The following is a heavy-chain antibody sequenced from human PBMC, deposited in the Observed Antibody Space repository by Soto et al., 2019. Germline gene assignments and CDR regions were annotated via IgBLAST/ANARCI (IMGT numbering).Heavy chain of an antibody. D-gene: IGHD2-21*02. Sequence: PGGSLRLSCAASGFTFSRHAMSWVRQAPGKGLEWVSAITGSGGSTYYADSVKGRFTISRDNSKNTLYLQMNSLIAEDTAVYYCAKVMGAYVTQYYFDYWGQGTLVTVYS. V-gene: IGHV3-23*01. J-gene: IGHJ4*02. CDR1: GFTFSRHA. CDR3: AKVMGAYVTQYYFDY. CDR2: ITGSGGST.